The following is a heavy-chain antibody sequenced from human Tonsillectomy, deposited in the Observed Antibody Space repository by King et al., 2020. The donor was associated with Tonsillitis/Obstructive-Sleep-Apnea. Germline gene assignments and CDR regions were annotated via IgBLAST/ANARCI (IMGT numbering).Heavy chain of an antibody. Sequence: VQLVESGGGFIQPGGSLRLSCAASGFTVSSNYISWVRQAPGKGLDWVSVIYCGGSTYYAASVEGRVLISRDKSKNTLYLQMNSLRAEDTAVYYCARVAGPKYQLLSKRSLEINWFDPWGQGTLVTVSS. D-gene: IGHD2-2*01. V-gene: IGHV3-53*01. CDR3: ARVAGPKYQLLSKRSLEINWFDP. CDR2: IYCGGST. CDR1: GFTVSSNY. J-gene: IGHJ5*02.